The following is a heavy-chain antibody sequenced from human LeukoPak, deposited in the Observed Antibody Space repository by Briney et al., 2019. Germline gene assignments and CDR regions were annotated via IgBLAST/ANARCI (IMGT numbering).Heavy chain of an antibody. CDR2: ISAYNGNT. CDR1: GYTFTSYG. J-gene: IGHJ4*02. V-gene: IGHV1-18*01. CDR3: ARGAMYYYDSSGYWDSSDY. Sequence: ASVKVSCKASGYTFTSYGISWVRQAPGQGLEWMGWISAYNGNTNYAQKLQGRVTMTTDTSTSTAYMELRSLRSDDTAVYYCARGAMYYYDSSGYWDSSDYWGQGTLVTVSS. D-gene: IGHD3-22*01.